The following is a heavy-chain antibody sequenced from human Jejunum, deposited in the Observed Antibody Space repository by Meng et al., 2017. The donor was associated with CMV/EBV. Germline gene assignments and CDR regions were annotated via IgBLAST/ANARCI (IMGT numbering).Heavy chain of an antibody. J-gene: IGHJ6*02. D-gene: IGHD3-22*01. Sequence: AITWVRQAPGPWLEWMGVLIPLPRTSSYEQKVQDTVTITTDASRSTVYMEFSSLRSEDTAVYYCARSDYYDSRGMYYFRYYGMDVWGQGTTVTVSS. CDR2: LIPLPRTS. CDR1: A. V-gene: IGHV1-69*05. CDR3: ARSDYYDSRGMYYFRYYGMDV.